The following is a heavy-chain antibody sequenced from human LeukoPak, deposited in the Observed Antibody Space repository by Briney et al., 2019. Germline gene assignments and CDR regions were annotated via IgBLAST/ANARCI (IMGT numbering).Heavy chain of an antibody. J-gene: IGHJ6*02. Sequence: PSETLSLTCTVSGGSVSSTIYHWGWIRQPPGKGLEWIGNINYSGSTYYNPSLKSRVTISVETSKNQFSLKVNSVTAADTAVYCCARLAGDYYYGMDVGGQGTTVSVSS. CDR2: INYSGST. D-gene: IGHD6-19*01. CDR3: ARLAGDYYYGMDV. CDR1: GGSVSSTIYH. V-gene: IGHV4-39*01.